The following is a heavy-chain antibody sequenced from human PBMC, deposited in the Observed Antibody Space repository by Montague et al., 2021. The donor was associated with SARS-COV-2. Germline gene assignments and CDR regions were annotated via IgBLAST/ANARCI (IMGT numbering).Heavy chain of an antibody. D-gene: IGHD3-10*01. V-gene: IGHV4-34*01. Sequence: SETLSLTCAVHGGSFSTYSWNWIRQPPGKGLEWIGDIHHGGSTNYNPSLKSRVTISADTSKSQFSLTLTPVAAADTADYYCARLGDGVVPSPILGVGPYYSYNYMDVWGKGTAVTVSS. CDR3: ARLGDGVVPSPILGVGPYYSYNYMDV. J-gene: IGHJ6*03. CDR1: GGSFSTYS. CDR2: IHHGGST.